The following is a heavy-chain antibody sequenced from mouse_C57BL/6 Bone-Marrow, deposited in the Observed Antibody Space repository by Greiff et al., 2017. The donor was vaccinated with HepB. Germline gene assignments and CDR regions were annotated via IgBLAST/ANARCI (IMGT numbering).Heavy chain of an antibody. Sequence: QVQLQQPGAELVRPGSSVKLSCKASGYTFTSYWMHWVKQRPIQGLEWIGNIDPSDSETHYNQKFKDKATLTVDKSSSTAYMQLSSLTSEDSAVYYCARGYYGSSDLDYWGQGTTLTVAS. V-gene: IGHV1-52*01. CDR2: IDPSDSET. J-gene: IGHJ2*01. CDR3: ARGYYGSSDLDY. D-gene: IGHD1-1*01. CDR1: GYTFTSYW.